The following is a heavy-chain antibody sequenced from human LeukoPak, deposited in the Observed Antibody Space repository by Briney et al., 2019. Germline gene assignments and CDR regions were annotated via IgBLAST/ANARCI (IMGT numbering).Heavy chain of an antibody. CDR2: INSDGSWT. Sequence: GGSLRLSCAASGNYWMHWVRQAPGKGLVWVSHINSDGSWTSYADSVKGRFTISKDNAKDTVYLQMNSLRAEDTAVYYCVSFCETYWGRGTLVTVSS. CDR1: GNYW. J-gene: IGHJ4*02. D-gene: IGHD2/OR15-2a*01. V-gene: IGHV3-74*01. CDR3: VSFCETY.